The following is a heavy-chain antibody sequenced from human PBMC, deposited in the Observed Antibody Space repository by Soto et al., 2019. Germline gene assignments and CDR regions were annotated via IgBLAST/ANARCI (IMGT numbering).Heavy chain of an antibody. CDR2: IIPIIGIA. J-gene: IGHJ4*02. CDR1: GGTFSSYT. D-gene: IGHD2-15*01. V-gene: IGHV1-69*02. Sequence: QVRLVQSGAEVKKPGPSVKVSCKASGGTFSSYTISWVRQAPGQGLEWMGRIIPIIGIANYAQKFQGRVTMTATKSTSTAYMELSSLMSEDTAVDYCASDSATPFDYWGQGTLVTVSS. CDR3: ASDSATPFDY.